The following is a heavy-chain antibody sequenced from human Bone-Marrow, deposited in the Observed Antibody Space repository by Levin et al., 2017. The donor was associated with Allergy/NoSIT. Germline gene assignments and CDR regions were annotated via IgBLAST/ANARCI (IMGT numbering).Heavy chain of an antibody. CDR2: ISNDGSNK. J-gene: IGHJ4*02. D-gene: IGHD3-16*01. CDR3: AKERFLLDY. CDR1: GFIFSSDG. Sequence: GESLKISCAASGFIFSSDGMHWVRQAPGKGLEWVALISNDGSNKFYADPVKGRFTISRDNTKNTLYLQMKNLRPNDTAVYYCAKERFLLDYWGQGTLVTVSS. V-gene: IGHV3-30*18.